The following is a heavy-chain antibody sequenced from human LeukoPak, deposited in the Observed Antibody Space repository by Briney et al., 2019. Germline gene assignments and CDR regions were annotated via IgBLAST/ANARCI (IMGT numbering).Heavy chain of an antibody. CDR3: AREWDIVVVPAAIRNNWFDP. CDR2: IYHSGSI. D-gene: IGHD2-2*02. CDR1: GYSISSGYY. J-gene: IGHJ5*02. V-gene: IGHV4-38-2*02. Sequence: SETLSLTCTVSGYSISSGYYWGWIRQPPGKGLEWIGSIYHSGSIYYNPSLKSRVTISVDTSKNQFSLKLSSVTAADTAVYYCAREWDIVVVPAAIRNNWFDPWGQGTLVTVSS.